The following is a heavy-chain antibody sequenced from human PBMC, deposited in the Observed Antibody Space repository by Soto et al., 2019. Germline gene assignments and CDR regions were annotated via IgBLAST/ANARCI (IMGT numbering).Heavy chain of an antibody. V-gene: IGHV1-46*01. CDR3: AKPTVGWYFDL. CDR2: MNPSGGRT. D-gene: IGHD4-17*01. Sequence: ASVKVSCKTSGYTFTSYYIHWVRQAPGEGPEWMGIMNPSGGRTSYAQKFQGRVTMTTDTSTSTVYMELSSLRSEDTAVYYCAKPTVGWYFDLWGR. J-gene: IGHJ2*01. CDR1: GYTFTSYY.